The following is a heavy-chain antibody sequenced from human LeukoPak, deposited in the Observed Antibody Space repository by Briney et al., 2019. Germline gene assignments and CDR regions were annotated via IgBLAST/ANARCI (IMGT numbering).Heavy chain of an antibody. Sequence: GGSLRLSCAASGFTFSSYAMHRVRQAPGKGLEWVAVISYDGSNKYYADSVKGRFTISRDNSKNTLYLQMNSLRAEDTAVYYCAGAEDTAMVYPLDYWGQGTLVTVSS. CDR1: GFTFSSYA. D-gene: IGHD5-18*01. CDR3: AGAEDTAMVYPLDY. J-gene: IGHJ4*02. V-gene: IGHV3-30-3*01. CDR2: ISYDGSNK.